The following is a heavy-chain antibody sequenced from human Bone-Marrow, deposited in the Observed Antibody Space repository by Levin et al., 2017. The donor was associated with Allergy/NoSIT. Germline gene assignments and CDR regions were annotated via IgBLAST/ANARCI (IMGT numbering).Heavy chain of an antibody. D-gene: IGHD3-3*01. CDR3: ARLSYDFYSGYHYGVDL. J-gene: IGHJ3*01. V-gene: IGHV3-11*01. CDR2: IDSRVGTT. Sequence: PGGSLRLSCAASGFSFNDYSINWIRQAPGKGLEWISYIDSRVGTTYYADSVKGRFTISTGNAKTLIFLQMNSLRVEDTAIYFCARLSYDFYSGYHYGVDLWGQGTTLIVSS. CDR1: GFSFNDYS.